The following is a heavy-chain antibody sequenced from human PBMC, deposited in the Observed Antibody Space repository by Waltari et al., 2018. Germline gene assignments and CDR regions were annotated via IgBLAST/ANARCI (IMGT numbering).Heavy chain of an antibody. D-gene: IGHD3-22*01. V-gene: IGHV4-59*01. J-gene: IGHJ5*02. Sequence: QVQLPASRPGLVQPSAPLSPPRTAPGGPISTYSCTCIRQPPGTGLEWIGYIYYSGSTNDNPSLKGRVTISVDTSKNQFSLKLSSVTAADTAVYYCARALYYYDSSGYYRGWFDPWGQGTLVTVSS. CDR3: ARALYYYDSSGYYRGWFDP. CDR2: IYYSGST. CDR1: GGPISTYS.